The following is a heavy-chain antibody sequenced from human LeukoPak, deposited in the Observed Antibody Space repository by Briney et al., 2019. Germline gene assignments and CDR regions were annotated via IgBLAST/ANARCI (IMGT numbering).Heavy chain of an antibody. CDR1: GYTFTSYC. CDR3: ARGGSSDSSGYQWNY. J-gene: IGHJ4*02. CDR2: INPSGGST. D-gene: IGHD3-22*01. V-gene: IGHV1-46*01. Sequence: ASVKVSCKASGYTFTSYCMHWVRQALGQGLEWMGIINPSGGSTSYAQKFQGGVTMTRDTSTSTVYMELSSLRSEDTAVYYCARGGSSDSSGYQWNYWGQGTLVTVSS.